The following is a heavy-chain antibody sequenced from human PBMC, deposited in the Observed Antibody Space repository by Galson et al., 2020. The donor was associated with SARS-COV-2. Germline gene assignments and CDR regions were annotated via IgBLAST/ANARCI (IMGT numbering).Heavy chain of an antibody. CDR1: GDSLRRGGDV. Sequence: SETLSLTCTVSGDSLRRGGDVWNWIRQPPGKGLEWIGYLYNTGTTYYNPSLETLLRISIDTSKNQFSLRMTSVTATDTAVYYCARGDGVYGALDIWGQGTMVTVSS. CDR2: LYNTGTT. V-gene: IGHV4-31*01. J-gene: IGHJ3*02. D-gene: IGHD2-8*01. CDR3: ARGDGVYGALDI.